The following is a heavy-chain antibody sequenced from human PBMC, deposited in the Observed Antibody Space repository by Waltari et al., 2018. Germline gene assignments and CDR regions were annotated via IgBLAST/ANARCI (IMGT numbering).Heavy chain of an antibody. CDR2: INHSGST. J-gene: IGHJ4*02. V-gene: IGHV4-34*01. CDR3: ARYCSSTSCYGFDY. D-gene: IGHD2-2*01. Sequence: QVQLQQWGAGLLKPSETLSLTGAVYGGSFSGYYWSWIRQHPGKGLEWIGEINHSGSTNYNPSLKSRVTISVDTSKNQFSLKLSSVTAADTAVYYCARYCSSTSCYGFDYWGQGTLVTVSS. CDR1: GGSFSGYY.